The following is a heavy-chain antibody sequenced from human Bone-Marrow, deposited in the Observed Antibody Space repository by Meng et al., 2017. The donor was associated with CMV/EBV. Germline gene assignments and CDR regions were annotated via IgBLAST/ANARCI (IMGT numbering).Heavy chain of an antibody. CDR3: ARAYSVYYYDRSGYSNRFAP. V-gene: IGHV1-69*05. J-gene: IGHJ5*02. CDR1: GGTFSRYA. D-gene: IGHD3-22*01. Sequence: SVKVSCKASGGTFSRYAISWVRQAPGQGLEWMGGVIPIFCTANYAQKFQGRVTITRDEAKSTAYMELSSLRAEDTVVDDGARAYSVYYYDRSGYSNRFAPWGQGTLVTVSS. CDR2: VIPIFCTA.